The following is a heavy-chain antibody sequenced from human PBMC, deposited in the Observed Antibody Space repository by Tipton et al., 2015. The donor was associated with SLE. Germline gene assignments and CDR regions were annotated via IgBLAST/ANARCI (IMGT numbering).Heavy chain of an antibody. D-gene: IGHD2-8*02. V-gene: IGHV3-7*01. J-gene: IGHJ4*02. CDR3: AREDSGPLDY. CDR2: IHRDGSEK. CDR1: GFTFRSYY. Sequence: GSLRLSCATSGFTFRSYYMTWVRQAPGKGLEWVANIHRDGSEKYYVDSVKGRFTISRDNAKNSLYLQMNSLRAEDTAVYYCAREDSGPLDYWGQGTLVAVSS.